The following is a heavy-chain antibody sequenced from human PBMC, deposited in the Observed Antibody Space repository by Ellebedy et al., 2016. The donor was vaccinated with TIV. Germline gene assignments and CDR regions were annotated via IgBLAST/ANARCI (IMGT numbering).Heavy chain of an antibody. CDR2: ISAYNGNT. Sequence: ASVKVSXXASGYTFTSYGISWVRQAPGQGLEWMGWISAYNGNTNYAQKLQGRVTMTRNTSISTAYMELSSLRSEDTAVYYCARGSSWWGNGMDVWGQGTTVTVSS. J-gene: IGHJ6*02. CDR1: GYTFTSYG. V-gene: IGHV1-18*04. D-gene: IGHD2-15*01. CDR3: ARGSSWWGNGMDV.